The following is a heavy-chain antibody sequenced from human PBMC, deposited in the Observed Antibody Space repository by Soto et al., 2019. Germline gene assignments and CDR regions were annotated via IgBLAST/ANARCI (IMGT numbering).Heavy chain of an antibody. J-gene: IGHJ5*02. D-gene: IGHD5-12*01. CDR3: ARGGLRGLSWFDP. CDR2: IYYSGST. CDR1: GCSLSRGDYF. V-gene: IGHV4-30-4*01. Sequence: PSETLSLTCTVSGCSLSRGDYFLGWIRQPPGKGLEWIGYIYYSGSTYYNPSLKSRVTISVDTSKNQFSLKLSSVTAADTAVYYCARGGLRGLSWFDPWGQGTLVTVSS.